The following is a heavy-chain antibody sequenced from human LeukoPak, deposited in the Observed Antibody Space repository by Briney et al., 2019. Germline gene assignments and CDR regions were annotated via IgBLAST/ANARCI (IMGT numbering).Heavy chain of an antibody. CDR3: ARASLYNTVHRYYFDY. Sequence: GASVKVSCKASGYTFTSYGISWVRQAPGQGLEWMGWISAYNGNTNYAQKLQGRVTMTTDTSTSTAYMELRSLRSDDTAVYYCARASLYNTVHRYYFDYWGQGTLVTVSS. CDR2: ISAYNGNT. D-gene: IGHD4-17*01. J-gene: IGHJ4*02. V-gene: IGHV1-18*01. CDR1: GYTFTSYG.